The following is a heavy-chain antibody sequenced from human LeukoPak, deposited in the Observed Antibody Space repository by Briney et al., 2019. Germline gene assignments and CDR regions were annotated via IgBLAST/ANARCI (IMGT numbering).Heavy chain of an antibody. D-gene: IGHD3-22*01. V-gene: IGHV5-51*01. J-gene: IGHJ4*02. CDR1: GYTVTNYW. Sequence: GESLKISCEASGYTVTNYWIGWVRQMPGKGLEWMGTIYPDDSDTKYSPSFQGQVTISADKTISTAYLQWSSLKAADTAMYYCARSRDSSGYYYLIWGQGTLVTVSS. CDR3: ARSRDSSGYYYLI. CDR2: IYPDDSDT.